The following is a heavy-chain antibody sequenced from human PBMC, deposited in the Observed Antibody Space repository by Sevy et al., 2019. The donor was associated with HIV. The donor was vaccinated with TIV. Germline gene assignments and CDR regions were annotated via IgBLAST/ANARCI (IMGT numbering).Heavy chain of an antibody. D-gene: IGHD2-21*01. V-gene: IGHV3-7*01. CDR1: GFTFNNYF. CDR3: ARELWPGDY. Sequence: GGSLRLSCAASGFTFNNYFMGWVRKAPGKGLEWIANINQDGSQKNYVDSVKGRFTITRDNARNLVSQQMNSLRVDDTAVYYCARELWPGDYWGQGTLVTVSS. J-gene: IGHJ4*02. CDR2: INQDGSQK.